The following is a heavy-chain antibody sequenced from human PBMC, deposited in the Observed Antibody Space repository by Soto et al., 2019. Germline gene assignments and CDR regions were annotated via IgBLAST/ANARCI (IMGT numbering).Heavy chain of an antibody. CDR3: GGARGGGGY. CDR2: IYSGGYT. CDR1: GFTVSNNY. J-gene: IGHJ4*02. D-gene: IGHD3-10*01. V-gene: IGHV3-53*01. Sequence: EVQLVESGGGLIQPGGSLRLSCAVSGFTVSNNYMSWVRQAPGKGLEGVSVIYSGGYTAYGDSVKGRFTISRDNSKNMHNLKMKNPGADDRAVYSGGGARGGGGYWGQGTLVTVSS.